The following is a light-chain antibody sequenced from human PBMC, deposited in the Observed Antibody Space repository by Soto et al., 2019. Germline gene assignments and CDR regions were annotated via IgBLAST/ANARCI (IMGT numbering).Light chain of an antibody. V-gene: IGKV3-20*01. CDR2: DAS. CDR1: QSVSSS. Sequence: IVMTQSPATLSVSPGERATLSCRASQSVSSSLAWYQQKPGQAPRLLIYDASTRATGIPARFSGSGSGTDFTLTISRLEPEDFAVYYCQQYGSSPRTFGQGTKVDIK. CDR3: QQYGSSPRT. J-gene: IGKJ1*01.